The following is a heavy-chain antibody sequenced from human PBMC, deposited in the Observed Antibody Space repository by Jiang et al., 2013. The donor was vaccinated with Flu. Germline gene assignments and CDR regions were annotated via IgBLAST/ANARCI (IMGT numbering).Heavy chain of an antibody. D-gene: IGHD5-24*01. Sequence: PGLVKPSETLSLTCTVSGGSISSYYWSWIRQPPGKGLEWIGYIYYSGSTNYNPSLKSRVTISVDTSKNQFSLKLSSVTAADTAVYYCARGVSMATILERDYYYGMDVWGQGTTVTVSS. J-gene: IGHJ6*02. CDR2: IYYSGST. V-gene: IGHV4-59*01. CDR1: GGSISSYY. CDR3: ARGVSMATILERDYYYGMDV.